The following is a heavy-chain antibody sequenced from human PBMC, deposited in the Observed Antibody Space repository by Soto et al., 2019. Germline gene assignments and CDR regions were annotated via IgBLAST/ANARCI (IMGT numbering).Heavy chain of an antibody. CDR3: ARDRIQLWKRDYYYYGMDV. J-gene: IGHJ6*02. Sequence: SETLSLICTVSGGSVSSGSYYWSWIRQPPGKGLEWIGYIYYSGSTNYNPSLKSRVTISVDTSKNQFSLKLSSVTAADTAVYYCARDRIQLWKRDYYYYGMDVWGQGTTVTVSS. V-gene: IGHV4-61*01. D-gene: IGHD5-18*01. CDR2: IYYSGST. CDR1: GGSVSSGSYY.